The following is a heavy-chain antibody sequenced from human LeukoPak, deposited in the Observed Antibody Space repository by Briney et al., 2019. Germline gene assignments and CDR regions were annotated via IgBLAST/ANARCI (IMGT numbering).Heavy chain of an antibody. CDR1: GGSISSYY. J-gene: IGHJ4*02. V-gene: IGHV4-59*08. Sequence: PSETLSLTCTVSGGSISSYYWSWIRQPPGKGLEWIAYISDIGSINYNPSLKSRVTISLDTSKNQFSLMLSSVTAADTAVYYCAGHHPRNTVDFWGQGTLVTVSS. CDR2: ISDIGSI. CDR3: AGHHPRNTVDF. D-gene: IGHD2/OR15-2a*01.